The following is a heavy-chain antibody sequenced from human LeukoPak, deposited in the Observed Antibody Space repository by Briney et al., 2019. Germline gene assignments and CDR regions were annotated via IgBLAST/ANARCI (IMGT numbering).Heavy chain of an antibody. CDR3: ARDDYDSNGYYLFDC. J-gene: IGHJ4*02. Sequence: PGGSLRLSCAVSGFTVSSKYMSWVRQAPGQGLEWVSVIYSTGDTRYADSVKGRFTISRDNSKNTLYLQMNSLRAEDTAVYYCARDDYDSNGYYLFDCWGQGTLVTVSS. D-gene: IGHD3-22*01. CDR2: IYSTGDT. V-gene: IGHV3-66*01. CDR1: GFTVSSKY.